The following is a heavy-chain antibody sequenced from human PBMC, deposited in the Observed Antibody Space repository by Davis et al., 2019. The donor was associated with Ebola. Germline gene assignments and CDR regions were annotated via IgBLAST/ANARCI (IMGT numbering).Heavy chain of an antibody. CDR3: GKGGTWYCDY. J-gene: IGHJ4*02. V-gene: IGHV3-7*03. D-gene: IGHD4/OR15-4a*01. CDR2: IKPDGSEN. CDR1: GFTFGGNW. Sequence: PGGSLRLSCVASGFTFGGNWMNWVHQAPGKGPEWVATIKPDGSENSYVDSVKGRFTISRDNAKNSLFLQMDSLRADDTAVYYCGKGGTWYCDYWGQGTLVTVSS.